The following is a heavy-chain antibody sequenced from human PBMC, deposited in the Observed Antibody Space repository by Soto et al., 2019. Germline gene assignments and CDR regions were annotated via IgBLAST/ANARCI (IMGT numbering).Heavy chain of an antibody. CDR2: IYYSGST. Sequence: PSETLSLTCTVSGGSISSYYWSWIRQPPGKGLEWIGYIYYSGSTNYNPSLKSRVTISVDTSKNQFSLKLSSVTAANTAVYYCATSQDWSIAVLYYWGQRTLVTVSS. D-gene: IGHD6-6*01. J-gene: IGHJ1*01. CDR3: ATSQDWSIAVLYY. V-gene: IGHV4-59*01. CDR1: GGSISSYY.